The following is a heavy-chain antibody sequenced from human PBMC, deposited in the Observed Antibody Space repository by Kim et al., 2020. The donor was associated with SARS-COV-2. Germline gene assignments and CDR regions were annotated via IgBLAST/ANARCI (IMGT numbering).Heavy chain of an antibody. Sequence: NPPLKSRVTISVDTSKNQFSLKLSSVTAADTAVYYCARLGTTLGWYFDLWGRGTLVTVSS. D-gene: IGHD4-17*01. CDR3: ARLGTTLGWYFDL. J-gene: IGHJ2*01. V-gene: IGHV4-34*01.